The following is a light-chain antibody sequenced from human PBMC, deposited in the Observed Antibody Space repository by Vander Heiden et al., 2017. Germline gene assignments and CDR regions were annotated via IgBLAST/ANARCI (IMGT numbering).Light chain of an antibody. CDR3: AAWDDSLSGWV. J-gene: IGLJ3*02. CDR1: SPSSGSNY. CDR2: RNN. Sequence: HSVLTQPPSASGTPGQTVTIPCSGSSPSSGSNYVYWYRPLPGTAPKLLIYRNNRRPSGVPDRFSGSESGTSASLAISGLRSEDEADYYCAAWDDSLSGWVFGGGTKLTVL. V-gene: IGLV1-47*01.